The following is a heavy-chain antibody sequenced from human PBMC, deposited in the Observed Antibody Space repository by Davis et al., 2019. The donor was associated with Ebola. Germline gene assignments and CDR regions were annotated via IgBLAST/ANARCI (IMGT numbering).Heavy chain of an antibody. CDR3: AREASTAYCRGDCSDY. J-gene: IGHJ4*02. V-gene: IGHV3-74*01. CDR1: GFTFPDYW. D-gene: IGHD2-21*02. Sequence: PGGSLRLSCAASGFTFPDYWMYWVRQTPGKGLVWLSRIKSDGSSTTYADSVKGRFTISRDNADNTLYLQMNSLRAEDTAVYYCAREASTAYCRGDCSDYWGQGILVTVSS. CDR2: IKSDGSST.